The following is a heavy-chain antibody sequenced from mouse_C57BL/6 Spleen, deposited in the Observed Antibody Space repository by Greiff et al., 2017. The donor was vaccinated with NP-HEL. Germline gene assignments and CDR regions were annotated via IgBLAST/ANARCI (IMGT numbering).Heavy chain of an antibody. CDR3: ARKRDGSPYLDY. CDR2: IYPGDGDT. V-gene: IGHV1-82*01. J-gene: IGHJ2*01. CDR1: GYAFSSSW. Sequence: VQLQQSGPELVKPGASVKISCKASGYAFSSSWMNWVKQRPGKGLEWIGRIYPGDGDTNYNGKFKGKATLTADKSSSTAYMQLSSLTSEDSAVDSCARKRDGSPYLDYWGQGTTLTVSS. D-gene: IGHD2-3*01.